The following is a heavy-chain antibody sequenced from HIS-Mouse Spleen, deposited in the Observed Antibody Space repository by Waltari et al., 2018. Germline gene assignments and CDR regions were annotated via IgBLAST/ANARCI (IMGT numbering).Heavy chain of an antibody. Sequence: QVQLQESGPGLVKPSETLSLTCTVSGYSISSGYYWGWIRQPPGKGLEWIGSIYHSGSTYYNPSLKSRVTISVDTSKNQFSLKLSSVTAADTAVYYCAREGGIVVVVAATCAFDIWGQGTMVTVSS. CDR1: GYSISSGYY. CDR2: IYHSGST. J-gene: IGHJ3*02. CDR3: AREGGIVVVVAATCAFDI. D-gene: IGHD2-15*01. V-gene: IGHV4-38-2*02.